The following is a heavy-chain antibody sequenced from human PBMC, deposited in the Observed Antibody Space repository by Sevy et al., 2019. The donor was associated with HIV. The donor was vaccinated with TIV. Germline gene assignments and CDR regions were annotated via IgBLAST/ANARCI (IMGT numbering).Heavy chain of an antibody. Sequence: GGSLRLSCAASGFAFSNYYAMHWVRQAPGKGLEWVALISYDGSDTYYADSVKGRFTVSRDNFKNTLFLQMNSLTTEETGVHYCARPRANYVYHDFFYAMDVWGQGTQVTVSS. CDR3: ARPRANYVYHDFFYAMDV. J-gene: IGHJ6*02. D-gene: IGHD5-12*01. V-gene: IGHV3-30-3*01. CDR1: GFAFSNYYA. CDR2: ISYDGSDT.